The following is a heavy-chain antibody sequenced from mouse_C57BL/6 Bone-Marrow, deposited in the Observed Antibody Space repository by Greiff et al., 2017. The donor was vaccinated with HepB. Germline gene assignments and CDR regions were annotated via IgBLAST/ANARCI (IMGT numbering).Heavy chain of an antibody. CDR1: GYTFTSYW. J-gene: IGHJ1*01. CDR2: IDPSDSET. V-gene: IGHV1-52*01. Sequence: QVQLKQPGAELVRPGSSVKLSCKASGYTFTSYWMHWVKQRPIQGLEWIGNIDPSDSETHYNQKFKDKATLTVDKSSSTAYMQLSSLTSEDSAVYYCARTKPKPDWYFDVWGAETTVTVSS. CDR3: ARTKPKPDWYFDV.